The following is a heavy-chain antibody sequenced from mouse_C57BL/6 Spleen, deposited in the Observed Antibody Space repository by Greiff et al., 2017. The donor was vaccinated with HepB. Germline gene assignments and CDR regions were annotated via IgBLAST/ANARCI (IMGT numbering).Heavy chain of an antibody. J-gene: IGHJ4*01. CDR3: ANYYGSSSLYAMDY. CDR2: IYPGSGST. D-gene: IGHD1-1*01. CDR1: GYTFTSYW. Sequence: QVQLQQPGAELVKPGASVKMSCKASGYTFTSYWITWVKQRPGQGLEWIGDIYPGSGSTNYNEKFKSKATLTVDTSSSTAYMQLSSLTSEDSAVYYCANYYGSSSLYAMDYWGQGTSVTVSS. V-gene: IGHV1-55*01.